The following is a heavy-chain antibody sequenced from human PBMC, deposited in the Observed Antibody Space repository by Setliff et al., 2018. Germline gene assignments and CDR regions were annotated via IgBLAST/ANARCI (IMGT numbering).Heavy chain of an antibody. CDR3: ARGQGVTTYYFYGDV. Sequence: GSLRLSCAASGFTFSSYGMHWVRQAPGKGLEWVAFILYDGSNKYYADSVKGRFTISRDDSKKTLYLQMNSLRAEDTAVYYCARGQGVTTYYFYGDVWGTGTTVTVSS. CDR1: GFTFSSYG. D-gene: IGHD4-17*01. J-gene: IGHJ6*03. V-gene: IGHV3-30*02. CDR2: ILYDGSNK.